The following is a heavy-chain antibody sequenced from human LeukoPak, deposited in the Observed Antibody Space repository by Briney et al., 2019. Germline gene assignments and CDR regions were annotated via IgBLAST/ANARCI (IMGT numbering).Heavy chain of an antibody. CDR2: INWNGGST. CDR1: GFTFSSYA. D-gene: IGHD3-22*01. V-gene: IGHV3-20*04. J-gene: IGHJ4*02. Sequence: GGSLRLSCAASGFTFSSYAMSWVRQAPGKWLEWVSGINWNGGSTGYADSVKGRFTTSRDNAKNSLYLQMNSLRAEDTALYYCARDQVDSSGYYRYFDYWGQGTLVTVSS. CDR3: ARDQVDSSGYYRYFDY.